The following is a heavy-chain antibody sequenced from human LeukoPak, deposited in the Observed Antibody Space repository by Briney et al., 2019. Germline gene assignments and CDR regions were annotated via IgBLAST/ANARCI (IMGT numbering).Heavy chain of an antibody. CDR1: GGSISSYY. CDR2: IYYSGST. D-gene: IGHD3-10*01. Sequence: SETLSLTCTVSGGSISSYYWSWIRQPPGKGLEWIGYIYYSGSTNYNLSLKSRVTISVDTSKNQFSLKLSSVTAADTAVYYCARAVVVRASGYYYYYGMDVWGQGTTVTVSS. V-gene: IGHV4-59*01. J-gene: IGHJ6*02. CDR3: ARAVVVRASGYYYYYGMDV.